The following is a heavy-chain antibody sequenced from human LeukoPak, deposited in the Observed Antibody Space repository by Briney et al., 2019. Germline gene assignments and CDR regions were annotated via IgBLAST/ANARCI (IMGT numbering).Heavy chain of an antibody. CDR2: IWYDGSNK. Sequence: GGSLRLSCAASGFTFSSYGMHWVRQAPGKGLEWVAVIWYDGSNKYYADSVKGRFTISRDNAKNSLYLQMNSLRDEDSAVYYCARDQGIFDYWGQGTLVTVSS. CDR1: GFTFSSYG. V-gene: IGHV3-33*01. CDR3: ARDQGIFDY. J-gene: IGHJ4*02.